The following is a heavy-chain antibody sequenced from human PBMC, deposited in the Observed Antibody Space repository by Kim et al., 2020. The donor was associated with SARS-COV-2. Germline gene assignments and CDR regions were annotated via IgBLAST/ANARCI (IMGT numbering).Heavy chain of an antibody. D-gene: IGHD3-3*01. CDR3: ARDRVFGVAVRYYGMDV. J-gene: IGHJ6*02. CDR2: IIPIFGTA. Sequence: SVKVSCKASGGTFSSYAISWVRQAPGQGLEWMGGIIPIFGTANYAQKFQGRVTITADESTSTAYMELSSLRSEDTAVYYCARDRVFGVAVRYYGMDVWGQGTTVTVSS. CDR1: GGTFSSYA. V-gene: IGHV1-69*13.